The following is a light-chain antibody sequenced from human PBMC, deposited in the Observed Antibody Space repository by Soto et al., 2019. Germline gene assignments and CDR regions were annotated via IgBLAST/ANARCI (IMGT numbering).Light chain of an antibody. CDR1: QAIRND. CDR3: LQDYTYPWT. V-gene: IGKV1-6*01. CDR2: GAS. J-gene: IGKJ1*01. Sequence: AIQLTQSASSLSASLGDRVTITCRASQAIRNDLGWYQQKPGKAPNLLIFGASNLQAGVPVRFSASGSGTNFNLTISNLQTEDFASYYCLQDYTYPWTFGQGTKVDIK.